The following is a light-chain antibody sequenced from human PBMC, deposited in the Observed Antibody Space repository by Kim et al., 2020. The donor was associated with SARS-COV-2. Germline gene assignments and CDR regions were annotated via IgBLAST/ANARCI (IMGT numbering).Light chain of an antibody. J-gene: IGKJ2*01. CDR2: DAS. Sequence: SLSPGERPTLSCRTSQTINIHLAWYTHNPGQAPRLLIYDASNRATGIPDRFSGSGSGTDFTLTISSLEPEDSAVYYCQQRSHWLDAFGQGTRLEI. CDR1: QTINIH. CDR3: QQRSHWLDA. V-gene: IGKV3-11*01.